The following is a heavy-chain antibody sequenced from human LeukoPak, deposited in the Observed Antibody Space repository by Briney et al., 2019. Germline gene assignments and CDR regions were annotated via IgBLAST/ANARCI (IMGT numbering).Heavy chain of an antibody. V-gene: IGHV3-23*01. CDR2: ISPSGDRT. CDR1: GFTFSSYA. Sequence: PGGSLRLSCAASGFTFSSYAMSWVRQAPGKGLEWVSFISPSGDRTSNADSVEGRFTISRDNSKNTLYLQMNSLRAEDTAVYYCAMLDFWSGYSVGYWGQGTLVTVSS. J-gene: IGHJ4*02. D-gene: IGHD3-3*01. CDR3: AMLDFWSGYSVGY.